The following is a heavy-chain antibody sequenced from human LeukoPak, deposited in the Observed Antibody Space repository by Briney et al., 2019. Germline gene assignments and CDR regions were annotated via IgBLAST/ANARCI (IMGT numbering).Heavy chain of an antibody. CDR3: TRAEGYCSSTSCYVFSYYFDY. Sequence: GGSLRLSCTASGFTFGDYAMRWVRQAPGKGLEWVGFIRSKAYGGTTEYAASVKGRFTISRDDSKSIAYLQMNSLKTGDTAVYYCTRAEGYCSSTSCYVFSYYFDYWGQGTLVTVSS. D-gene: IGHD2-2*01. V-gene: IGHV3-49*04. CDR2: IRSKAYGGTT. CDR1: GFTFGDYA. J-gene: IGHJ4*02.